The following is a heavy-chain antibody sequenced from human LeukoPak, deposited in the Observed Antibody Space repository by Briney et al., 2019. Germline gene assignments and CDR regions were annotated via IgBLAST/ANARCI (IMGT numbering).Heavy chain of an antibody. D-gene: IGHD3-9*01. Sequence: LGEPLKISCKASGSPFTSYCIGWVGQMPGKGLEWIGFIFPGDSDTRYTPSFQGQVTITADKSISNAFLQWSSLKASDTAMYYCARGLFDWPDGYFDYWGQGTLVSVSS. J-gene: IGHJ4*02. CDR1: GSPFTSYC. CDR3: ARGLFDWPDGYFDY. V-gene: IGHV5-51*01. CDR2: IFPGDSDT.